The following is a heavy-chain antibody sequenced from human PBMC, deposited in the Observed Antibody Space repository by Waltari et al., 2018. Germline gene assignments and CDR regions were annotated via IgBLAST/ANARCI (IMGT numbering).Heavy chain of an antibody. Sequence: QVQLVQSGAEVKKPGASVKVSCKASGYTFTSYAMHWVRQAPGQRLEWMGWINAGNGNTKYSQKFQVRVTITRDTSASTAYMDLSSLRSEDPAVYYCARYRGNYDSSGYCFGYWGQGTLVTVSS. J-gene: IGHJ4*02. CDR1: GYTFTSYA. CDR3: ARYRGNYDSSGYCFGY. CDR2: INAGNGNT. D-gene: IGHD3-22*01. V-gene: IGHV1-3*01.